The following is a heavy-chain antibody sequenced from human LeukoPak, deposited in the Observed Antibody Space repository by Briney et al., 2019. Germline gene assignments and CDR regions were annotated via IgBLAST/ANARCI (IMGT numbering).Heavy chain of an antibody. Sequence: GGSLRLPCAASGFTVSSSYMSWVGQAPGKGVEGVSVIYSGGSTYYADSVTGRFTISRDNAKNSLYLQMNSLKAEDTALYYCAKEPRSGGYYFVYWGQGTLVTVSS. CDR1: GFTVSSSY. V-gene: IGHV3-53*05. D-gene: IGHD3-10*01. J-gene: IGHJ4*02. CDR2: IYSGGST. CDR3: AKEPRSGGYYFVY.